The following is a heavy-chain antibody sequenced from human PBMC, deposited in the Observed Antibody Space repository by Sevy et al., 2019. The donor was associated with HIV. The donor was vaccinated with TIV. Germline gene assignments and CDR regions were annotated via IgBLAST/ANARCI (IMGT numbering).Heavy chain of an antibody. CDR1: GFPFSSYA. D-gene: IGHD2-8*02. V-gene: IGHV3-23*01. CDR2: LIGGGSRT. Sequence: GGSLRLSCAASGFPFSSYAMSWVRQAPGKGLEWVSTLIGGGSRTYYADSVTGRFIISRDNSRNTLYLQMNSLRAEDPAIYYGAKRRVQSGLSGGGANYGMDVCGRGTTVTVSS. CDR3: AKRRVQSGLSGGGANYGMDV. J-gene: IGHJ6*02.